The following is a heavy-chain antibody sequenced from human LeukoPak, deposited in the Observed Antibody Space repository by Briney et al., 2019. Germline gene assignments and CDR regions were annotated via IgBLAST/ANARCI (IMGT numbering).Heavy chain of an antibody. CDR3: ARGPNTAGNYRAFDL. Sequence: SETLSPTCTVSSGSISSTTYYWAWIRQPPGKGLEWIGSIYYNGDTYYNPSLKSRVIISADTSKNQFSLKLTSVTAADTAAYYCARGPNTAGNYRAFDLWGQGTKVTVSS. CDR1: SGSISSTTYY. CDR2: IYYNGDT. D-gene: IGHD4-11*01. V-gene: IGHV4-39*07. J-gene: IGHJ3*01.